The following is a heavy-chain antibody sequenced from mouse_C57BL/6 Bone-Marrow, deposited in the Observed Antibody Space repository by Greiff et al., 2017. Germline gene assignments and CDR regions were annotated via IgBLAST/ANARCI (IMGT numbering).Heavy chain of an antibody. D-gene: IGHD2-4*01. Sequence: EVQLVESGGGLVKPGGSLKLSCAASGFTFSDYGMHWVRQAPEKGLEWVAYISSGSSTIYYADTVKGRFTISRDNAKNTLFLQMTSLRSEDTAMYYCARPYYERNYAMDYWGQGTSVTVSS. CDR3: ARPYYERNYAMDY. CDR1: GFTFSDYG. V-gene: IGHV5-17*01. J-gene: IGHJ4*01. CDR2: ISSGSSTI.